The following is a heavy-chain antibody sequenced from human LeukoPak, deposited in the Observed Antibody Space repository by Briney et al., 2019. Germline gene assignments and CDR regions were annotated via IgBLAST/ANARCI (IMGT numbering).Heavy chain of an antibody. Sequence: SETLSLTCTVSGGSISNYYWSWIRQPPGKGLEWIGFIHYSGSTNYNPSLKSRVTISVDTSKNQFSLKLSSVTAADTAVYYCAREVPTTGTTYDAFDIWGQGTMVTVSS. CDR1: GGSISNYY. V-gene: IGHV4-59*13. J-gene: IGHJ3*02. CDR2: IHYSGST. CDR3: AREVPTTGTTYDAFDI. D-gene: IGHD1-1*01.